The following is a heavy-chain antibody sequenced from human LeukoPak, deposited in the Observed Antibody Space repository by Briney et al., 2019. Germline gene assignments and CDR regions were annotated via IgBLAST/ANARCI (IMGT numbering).Heavy chain of an antibody. Sequence: GGSLRLSCAASGFTFSSYVMHWVRQAPGKGLEWVAVIWYDGSNKYYADSVKGRFTISRENSKNTLYLQMNSLRAEDTAVYYCARDRMTYYDSSGYPEIDYWGQGTLVTVSS. CDR2: IWYDGSNK. J-gene: IGHJ4*02. V-gene: IGHV3-33*01. CDR1: GFTFSSYV. D-gene: IGHD3-22*01. CDR3: ARDRMTYYDSSGYPEIDY.